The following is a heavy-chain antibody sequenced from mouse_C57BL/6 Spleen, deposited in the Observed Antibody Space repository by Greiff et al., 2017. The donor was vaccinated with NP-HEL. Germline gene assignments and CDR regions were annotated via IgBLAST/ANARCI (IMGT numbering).Heavy chain of an antibody. CDR3: ASTVVDWYFDV. D-gene: IGHD1-1*01. CDR2: IDPEDGET. Sequence: EVQLQQSGAELVKPGASVKLSCTASGFNIKDYYMHWVKQRTEQGLEWIGRIDPEDGETKYAPKFQGKATITADTSSNTADLQLSSLTSEDTAVYYCASTVVDWYFDVWGTGTTVTVSS. J-gene: IGHJ1*03. V-gene: IGHV14-2*01. CDR1: GFNIKDYY.